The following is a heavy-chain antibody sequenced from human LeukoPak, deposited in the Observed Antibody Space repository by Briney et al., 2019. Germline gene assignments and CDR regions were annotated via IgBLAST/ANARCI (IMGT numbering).Heavy chain of an antibody. CDR3: TRQYSLTGKFYNYYMDV. J-gene: IGHJ6*03. Sequence: GGSLRLSCAASGFTFSSYAMSWVRQAPGKGLEWVSAISGSGGSTYYADSVKGRLTISRDNSKNTLYLQMNSLKTEDTAVYYCTRQYSLTGKFYNYYMDVWGKGTTVTVSS. D-gene: IGHD7-27*01. V-gene: IGHV3-23*01. CDR2: ISGSGGST. CDR1: GFTFSSYA.